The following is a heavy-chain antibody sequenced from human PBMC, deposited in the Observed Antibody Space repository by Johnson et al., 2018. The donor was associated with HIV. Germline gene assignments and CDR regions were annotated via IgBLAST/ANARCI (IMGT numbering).Heavy chain of an antibody. CDR1: GFTFSSYD. CDR2: IGTAGDK. V-gene: IGHV3-13*01. D-gene: IGHD1-20*01. Sequence: VQLVESGGGLVQPGGSLRLSCAASGFTFSSYDMHWVRQATGKGLEWVSAIGTAGDKYYPGSVKGRFTISRENAKNSLYLQMNSLRAGDTAVYYCASSITGAHRGAFDIWGKEQWSPSLQ. CDR3: ASSITGAHRGAFDI. J-gene: IGHJ3*02.